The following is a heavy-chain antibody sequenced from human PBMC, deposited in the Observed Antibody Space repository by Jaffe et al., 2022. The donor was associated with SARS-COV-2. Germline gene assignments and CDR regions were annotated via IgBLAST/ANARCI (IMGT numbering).Heavy chain of an antibody. D-gene: IGHD1-26*01. CDR1: GFTFSTFF. J-gene: IGHJ4*02. Sequence: EVQLVESGGGLVQPGGSLRLSCAGSGFTFSTFFFNWVRQAPGKGLEWVSYISDRGDSIYYADSVQGRFTISRDNAKNSLYLQMNSLRDEDTAVYFCASGSTGWDVDYWGLGTLVTVSS. V-gene: IGHV3-48*02. CDR2: ISDRGDSI. CDR3: ASGSTGWDVDY.